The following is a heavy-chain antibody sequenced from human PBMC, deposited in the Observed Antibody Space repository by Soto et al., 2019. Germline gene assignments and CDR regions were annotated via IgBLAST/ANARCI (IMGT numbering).Heavy chain of an antibody. D-gene: IGHD5-12*01. Sequence: SETLSLTCAVSGYSISSGYYWGWIRQPPGKGLEWIGSIYHSGSTYYNPSLKSRVTISVDTSKNQFSLKLSSVTAADTAVYYCAKGDGYNENWFDPWGQGTLVTVFS. V-gene: IGHV4-38-2*01. CDR1: GYSISSGYY. J-gene: IGHJ5*02. CDR2: IYHSGST. CDR3: AKGDGYNENWFDP.